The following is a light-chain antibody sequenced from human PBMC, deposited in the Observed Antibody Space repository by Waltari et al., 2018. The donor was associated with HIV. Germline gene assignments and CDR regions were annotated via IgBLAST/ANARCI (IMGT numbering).Light chain of an antibody. CDR1: TSHVGGYAP. CDR2: EVI. J-gene: IGLJ3*02. CDR3: CSYAGTYTYVL. V-gene: IGLV2-11*01. Sequence: QSALTQPRSVSGSPGQSVTISCTGTTSHVGGYAPVSWYLRHPGKVPKLIIYEVIKRPSGVPDRFSGSKSGNTASLTISGLQTEDEADYFCCSYAGTYTYVLFGGGTKLTVL.